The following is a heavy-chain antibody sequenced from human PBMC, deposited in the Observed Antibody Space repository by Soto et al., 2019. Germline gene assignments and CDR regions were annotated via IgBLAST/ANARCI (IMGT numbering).Heavy chain of an antibody. CDR2: IYYSGST. D-gene: IGHD2-2*01. Sequence: SETLSLTCTVSGGSLSSYYWSWIRQPPGKGLEWIGYIYYSGSTNYNPSLKSRVTISVDTSKNQFSLKLSSVTAADTAVYYCARLVAPAPYFYYYYYMDVWRKGTTVTVSS. V-gene: IGHV4-59*08. CDR3: ARLVAPAPYFYYYYYMDV. J-gene: IGHJ6*03. CDR1: GGSLSSYY.